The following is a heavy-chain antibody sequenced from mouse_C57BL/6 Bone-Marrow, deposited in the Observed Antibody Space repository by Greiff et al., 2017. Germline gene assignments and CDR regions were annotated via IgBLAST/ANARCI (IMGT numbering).Heavy chain of an antibody. CDR3: ARIVAYYFDY. CDR2: IYPGSGNT. CDR1: GYTFTDYY. V-gene: IGHV1-76*01. J-gene: IGHJ2*01. D-gene: IGHD1-1*01. Sequence: QVQLKESGAELVRPGASVKLSCKASGYTFTDYYINWVKQRPGQGLEWIARIYPGSGNTYYNEKFKGKATLTAEKSSSTAYMQLSSLTSEDSAVYFCARIVAYYFDYWGQGTTLTVSS.